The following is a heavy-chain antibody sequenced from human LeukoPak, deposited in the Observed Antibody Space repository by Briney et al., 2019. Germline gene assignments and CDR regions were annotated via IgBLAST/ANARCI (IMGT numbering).Heavy chain of an antibody. CDR1: GFTFSSYG. CDR3: AKIHYGDYSAAY. D-gene: IGHD4-17*01. CDR2: TRYDGSNK. J-gene: IGHJ4*02. Sequence: GGSLRLSCAASGFTFSSYGMHWVRQAPGKGLEWVAFTRYDGSNKYYADSVKGRFTISRDNSKNTLYLQMNSLRAEDTAVFYCAKIHYGDYSAAYWGQGTLVTVSS. V-gene: IGHV3-30*02.